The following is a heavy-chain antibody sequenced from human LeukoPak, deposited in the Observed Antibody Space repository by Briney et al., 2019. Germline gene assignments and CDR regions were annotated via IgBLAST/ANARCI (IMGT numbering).Heavy chain of an antibody. CDR3: ARGIAAAVDY. V-gene: IGHV4-59*01. CDR2: IYYSGST. D-gene: IGHD6-13*01. Sequence: PSETLSLTCTVSGGSISSYYWSWIRQPPGKGLEWIGYIYYSGSTSYNPTLKSRVTISVDTSKNQFSLKLSSVTAADTAVYYCARGIAAAVDYWGQGTLVTVSS. J-gene: IGHJ4*02. CDR1: GGSISSYY.